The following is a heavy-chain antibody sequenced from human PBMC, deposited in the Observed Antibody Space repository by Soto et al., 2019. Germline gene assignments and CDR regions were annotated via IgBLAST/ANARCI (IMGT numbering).Heavy chain of an antibody. Sequence: QVQLVQSGAEVKKPGASVKVSCKASGYTFTSYGISWVRQAPGQGLEWMGWISAYNGNTNYAQKLQGRVTMTTDTSTSTAYMELRSLXSDDTAVYYCARNPYYYXSGSYYRINYFDYWGQGTLVTVSS. CDR3: ARNPYYYXSGSYYRINYFDY. CDR2: ISAYNGNT. V-gene: IGHV1-18*01. J-gene: IGHJ4*02. CDR1: GYTFTSYG. D-gene: IGHD3-10*01.